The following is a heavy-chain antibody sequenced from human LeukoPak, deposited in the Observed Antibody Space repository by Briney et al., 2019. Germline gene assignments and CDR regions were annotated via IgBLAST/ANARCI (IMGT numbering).Heavy chain of an antibody. CDR1: GGSFSGYY. CDR2: INHSGST. V-gene: IGHV4-34*01. J-gene: IGHJ6*02. Sequence: SKTLSLTCAVYGGSFSGYYWSWIRQPPEKGLEWIGEINHSGSTNYNPSLKSRVTISVDTSKNQFSLKLSSVTAADTAVYYCARGPQSRGYCSSTSCPSGMDVWGQGTTVTVSS. CDR3: ARGPQSRGYCSSTSCPSGMDV. D-gene: IGHD2-2*01.